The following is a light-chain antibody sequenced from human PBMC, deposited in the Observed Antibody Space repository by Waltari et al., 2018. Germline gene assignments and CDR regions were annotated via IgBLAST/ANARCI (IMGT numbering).Light chain of an antibody. CDR1: QSVSSD. Sequence: ETVLTQSPATLSVSPGERATLSCRASQSVSSDLAWYQQKPGQAPRLLMFGVSTRASGIPARFSGSGSGIEFTLTISSLQSEDFAVYYCQQYNNWPLLTFGGGPRWRSN. CDR2: GVS. J-gene: IGKJ4*01. V-gene: IGKV3-15*01. CDR3: QQYNNWPLLT.